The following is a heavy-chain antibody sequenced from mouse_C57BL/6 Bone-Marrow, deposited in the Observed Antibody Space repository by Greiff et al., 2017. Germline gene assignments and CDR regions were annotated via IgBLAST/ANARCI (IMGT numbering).Heavy chain of an antibody. CDR2: INPSNGGT. Sequence: QVQLQQPGTELVKPGASVKLSCKASGYTFTSYWMHWVKQRPGQGLEWIGNINPSNGGTNYNEKFKSKATLTVDKSASTAYMQLSSLTSEYSAVYYCAREDGYRDWFAYWGQGTLVTVSA. V-gene: IGHV1-53*01. J-gene: IGHJ3*01. CDR3: AREDGYRDWFAY. CDR1: GYTFTSYW. D-gene: IGHD2-3*01.